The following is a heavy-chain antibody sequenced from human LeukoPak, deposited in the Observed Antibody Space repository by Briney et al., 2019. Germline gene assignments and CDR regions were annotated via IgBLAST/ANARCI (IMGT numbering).Heavy chain of an antibody. V-gene: IGHV1-69*13. J-gene: IGHJ4*02. Sequence: ASVKVSCKASGGTFSSYAISWVRQAPGQGLEWMGGIIPIFGTANYAQKFQGRVTITADESTSTAYMELSSLRSEDTAVYYCATAHYYDSSGYYPNRFDYWGQGTLVTVSS. D-gene: IGHD3-22*01. CDR3: ATAHYYDSSGYYPNRFDY. CDR1: GGTFSSYA. CDR2: IIPIFGTA.